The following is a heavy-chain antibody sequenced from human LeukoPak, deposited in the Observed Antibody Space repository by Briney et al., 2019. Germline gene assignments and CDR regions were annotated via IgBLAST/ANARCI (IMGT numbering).Heavy chain of an antibody. Sequence: ASVKVSCKASGYTFAGYYMHWVRQAPGQGLKWMGWINPNSGGTNYAQKFQGRVTMTRDTSISTAYMELGRLRSDDTAVYYCAREGGSGYYEWLKKINNANFDYWGQGTLVTVSS. V-gene: IGHV1-2*02. D-gene: IGHD3-22*01. CDR2: INPNSGGT. CDR3: AREGGSGYYEWLKKINNANFDY. CDR1: GYTFAGYY. J-gene: IGHJ4*02.